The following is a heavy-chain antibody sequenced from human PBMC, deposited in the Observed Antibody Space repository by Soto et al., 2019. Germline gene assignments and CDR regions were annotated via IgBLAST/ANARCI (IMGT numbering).Heavy chain of an antibody. CDR3: ARPKGIAPAVWYFDL. V-gene: IGHV4-59*08. Sequence: QVQLQESGPGLVKPSETLSLTCTVSGDFISSHYWSWIRQPLGKGLEWIGYVYPDGKTDSSPSLKXRXTXXLDTSKNQISLSLPSVTAADTAVYYCARPKGIAPAVWYFDLWGRGTLVTVSS. CDR2: VYPDGKT. D-gene: IGHD2-15*01. CDR1: GDFISSHY. J-gene: IGHJ2*01.